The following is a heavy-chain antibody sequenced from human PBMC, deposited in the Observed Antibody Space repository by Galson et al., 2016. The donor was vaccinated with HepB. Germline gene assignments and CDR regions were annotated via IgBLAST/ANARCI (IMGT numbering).Heavy chain of an antibody. J-gene: IGHJ6*02. CDR1: GFTFSNYA. D-gene: IGHD3-3*01. Sequence: SLRLSCAASGFTFSNYAVSWVRQAPGKGLEWVSRISGGGGSTHYADSVKGRFTISREDSKNTLYLQKNSLRAEDTAAYYCAKETYYDFLSGYYSNYYYGVDAWGQGTTVTVSS. CDR2: ISGGGGST. CDR3: AKETYYDFLSGYYSNYYYGVDA. V-gene: IGHV3-23*01.